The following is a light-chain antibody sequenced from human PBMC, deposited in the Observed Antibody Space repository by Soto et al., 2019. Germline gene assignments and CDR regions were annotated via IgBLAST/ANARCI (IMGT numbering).Light chain of an antibody. V-gene: IGKV3-20*01. CDR2: GAS. Sequence: EIVLTHSRGTLSLSPGERATLSCRASQSVSSSYLAWYQQKPGQAPRLLIYGASSRATGIPDRFSGSGSGKGLALTTSRLEPEDFAVYYCQQYGASQLTVGGGTKVDIK. J-gene: IGKJ4*01. CDR1: QSVSSSY. CDR3: QQYGASQLT.